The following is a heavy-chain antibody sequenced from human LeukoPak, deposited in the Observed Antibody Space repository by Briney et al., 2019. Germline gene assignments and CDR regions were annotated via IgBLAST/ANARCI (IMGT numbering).Heavy chain of an antibody. CDR2: IYSGGST. CDR1: GFTVSSNY. J-gene: IGHJ4*02. Sequence: GGSLRLSCAASGFTVSSNYMSWVRQAPGKGLEWVSVIYSGGSTYYADSVKGRFTISRDNSKNTLYLQMNTLRVEDTAVYYCVAANPNSDYWGQGTLVTVSS. D-gene: IGHD2-15*01. V-gene: IGHV3-53*01. CDR3: VAANPNSDY.